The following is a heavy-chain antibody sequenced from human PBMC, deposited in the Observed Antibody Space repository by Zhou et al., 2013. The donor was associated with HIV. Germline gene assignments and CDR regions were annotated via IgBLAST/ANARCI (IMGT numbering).Heavy chain of an antibody. CDR3: ATVDSALAVAGYYYYGMDV. CDR2: VDPEDGET. V-gene: IGHV1-69-2*01. D-gene: IGHD6-19*01. Sequence: EVQLVQSGAEVKKPGATVKISCKVSGYTFTDYYMHWVQQAPGKGLEWMGLVDPEDGETIYAEKFQGRVTITADTSTDTAYMELSSLRSEDTAVYYCATVDSALAVAGYYYYGMDVWGQGTTVTVSS. CDR1: GYTFTDYY. J-gene: IGHJ6*02.